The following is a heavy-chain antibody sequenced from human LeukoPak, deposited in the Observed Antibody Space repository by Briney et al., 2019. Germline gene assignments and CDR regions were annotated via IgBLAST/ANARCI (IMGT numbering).Heavy chain of an antibody. Sequence: SGTLSLTCAVSGGSISSSNWSSWVRPPPGKGLEWIGEIYHSGSTNYNPSLKSRVTISVDKSKNQFSLKLSSVTAADTAVYYCASEKGSAAPLDYWGQGTLVTVSS. CDR3: ASEKGSAAPLDY. V-gene: IGHV4-4*02. CDR2: IYHSGST. CDR1: GGSISSSNW. D-gene: IGHD3-10*01. J-gene: IGHJ4*02.